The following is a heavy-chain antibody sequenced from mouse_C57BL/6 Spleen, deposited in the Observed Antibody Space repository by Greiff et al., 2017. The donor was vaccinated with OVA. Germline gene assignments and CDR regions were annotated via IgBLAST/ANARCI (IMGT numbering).Heavy chain of an antibody. CDR1: GYTFTSYW. Sequence: VQLQQSGAELAKPGASVKLSCKASGYTFTSYWMHWVKQRPGQGLEWIGYINPSSGYTKSNQKFKDKAPLTADKSSSTAYMQLSSLTYEDSAVYYCARGDYYGSSYYFDYWGQGTTLTVSS. CDR3: ARGDYYGSSYYFDY. J-gene: IGHJ2*01. CDR2: INPSSGYT. D-gene: IGHD1-1*01. V-gene: IGHV1-7*01.